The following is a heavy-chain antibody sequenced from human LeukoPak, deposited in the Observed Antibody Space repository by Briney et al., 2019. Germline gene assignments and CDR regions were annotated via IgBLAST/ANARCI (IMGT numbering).Heavy chain of an antibody. CDR3: ARGGGSGNDYYYYMDV. CDR2: INHSGST. V-gene: IGHV4-34*01. CDR1: GGSFSGYY. Sequence: PSESLSLTCAVYGGSFSGYYWSWIRQPPGKGLEWIGEINHSGSTNYNPSLKSRVAISVDTSKNQFSLRLNSVTAADTAVYYCARGGGSGNDYYYYMDVWGKGTTVTVSS. J-gene: IGHJ6*03. D-gene: IGHD3-10*01.